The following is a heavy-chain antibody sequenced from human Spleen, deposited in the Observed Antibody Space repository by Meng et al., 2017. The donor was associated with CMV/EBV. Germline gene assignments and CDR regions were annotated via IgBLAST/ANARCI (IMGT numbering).Heavy chain of an antibody. CDR1: YTFTGYY. CDR3: ARAPSRDGSSWYYWFDP. D-gene: IGHD6-13*01. CDR2: LNPNSGGT. Sequence: YTFTGYYMHWVRQAPGQGLEWMGWLNPNSGGTNYAQKFQSRVTMTRDTSISTAYMELSRLRSDDTAVYYCARAPSRDGSSWYYWFDPWGQGTLVTVSS. V-gene: IGHV1-2*02. J-gene: IGHJ5*02.